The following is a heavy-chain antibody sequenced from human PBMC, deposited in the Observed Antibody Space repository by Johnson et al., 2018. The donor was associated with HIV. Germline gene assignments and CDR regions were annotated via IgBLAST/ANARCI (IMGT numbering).Heavy chain of an antibody. V-gene: IGHV3-66*01. Sequence: VQLVESGGGVVRPGGSLRLSCVASGFTFDDYGMTWVRQAPGKGLEWVSVIYSGGSTYYADSVKGRFTISRDNSKNTLYLQMNSLRAEDTAVYYCARDGPSAAVWGQGTMVTVSS. CDR1: GFTFDDYG. CDR3: ARDGPSAAV. J-gene: IGHJ3*01. D-gene: IGHD6-25*01. CDR2: IYSGGST.